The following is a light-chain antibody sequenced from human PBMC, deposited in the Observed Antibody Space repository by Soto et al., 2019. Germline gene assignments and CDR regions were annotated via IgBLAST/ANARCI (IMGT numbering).Light chain of an antibody. V-gene: IGKV3-15*01. CDR3: QHYNNWPPT. CDR2: GAS. Sequence: EIVMTQSPATLSVSPGERATLSCRASQSVSSNLAWYQQKPGQAPRLLIYGASTRATGIPARFSGSGSWTEFTLTISSLQSEDFAVYYCQHYNNWPPTVGQGTKVEI. J-gene: IGKJ1*01. CDR1: QSVSSN.